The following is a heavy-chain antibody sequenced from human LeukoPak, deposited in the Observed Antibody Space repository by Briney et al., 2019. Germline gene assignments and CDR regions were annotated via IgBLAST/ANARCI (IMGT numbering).Heavy chain of an antibody. Sequence: SETLSLTCTVSGVSISSYYWSWIRQPPGKGLEWIGYIYYSGSTNYNPSLKSRDTISVDTSKNQFSLKLSSVTAADTAVYYCARVSGGTYPDYWGQGTLVTVSP. V-gene: IGHV4-59*01. CDR1: GVSISSYY. CDR2: IYYSGST. J-gene: IGHJ4*02. CDR3: ARVSGGTYPDY. D-gene: IGHD1-26*01.